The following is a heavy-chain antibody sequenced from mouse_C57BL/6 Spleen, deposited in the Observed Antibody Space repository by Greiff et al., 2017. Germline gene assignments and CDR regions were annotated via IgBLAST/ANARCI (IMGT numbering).Heavy chain of an antibody. CDR2: IDPSDSYT. V-gene: IGHV1-59*01. CDR1: GYTFTSYW. CDR3: ARYPFITTVVAPGYCDV. J-gene: IGHJ1*03. D-gene: IGHD1-1*01. Sequence: QVQLQQPGAELVRPGTSVKLSCKASGYTFTSYWMHWVKQRPGQGLEWIGVIDPSDSYTNYNQKFKGKATLTVDTSSSTAYMQLSSLTSKDSAVYYCARYPFITTVVAPGYCDVWGTGTTVTVSS.